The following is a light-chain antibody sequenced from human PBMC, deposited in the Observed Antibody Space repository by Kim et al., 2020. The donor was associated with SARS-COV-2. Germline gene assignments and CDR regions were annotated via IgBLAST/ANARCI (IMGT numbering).Light chain of an antibody. CDR1: SCNVGSNT. CDR2: SNN. J-gene: IGLJ3*02. V-gene: IGLV1-44*01. CDR3: AAWDASLNGQV. Sequence: GQRVTISWSGSSCNVGSNTVNWYQQLPGTAPKLLIISNNRRRSGVADRCSGAKSGASASSATSAGQSEEEADYYCAAWDASLNGQVFGGGTKLTVL.